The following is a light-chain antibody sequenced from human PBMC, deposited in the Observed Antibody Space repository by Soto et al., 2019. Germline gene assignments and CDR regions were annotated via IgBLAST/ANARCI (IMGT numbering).Light chain of an antibody. V-gene: IGKV3-20*01. Sequence: EIVLTQSPGTLSLYPGERATLSCRASQSVSSSYLAWYQQKPGQAPSLLIYGASSRATGIPDRFSGSGSGTDFTLTISRLEPEEFAVYYCQQYGSSPPLTFGGGTKVEIK. J-gene: IGKJ4*01. CDR1: QSVSSSY. CDR2: GAS. CDR3: QQYGSSPPLT.